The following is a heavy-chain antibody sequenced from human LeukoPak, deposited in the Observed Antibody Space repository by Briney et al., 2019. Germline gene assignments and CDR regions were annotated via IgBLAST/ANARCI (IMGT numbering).Heavy chain of an antibody. J-gene: IGHJ5*02. CDR3: AREAIRIVVVPAAMSWFDP. CDR1: GGTFISYA. D-gene: IGHD2-2*01. CDR2: IIPIFGTA. V-gene: IGHV1-69*01. Sequence: GASVKVSCKASGGTFISYAISWVRQAPGQGLEWMGGIIPIFGTANYAQKFQGRVTITADESTSTAYMELSSLRSEDTAVYYCAREAIRIVVVPAAMSWFDPWGQGTLVTVSS.